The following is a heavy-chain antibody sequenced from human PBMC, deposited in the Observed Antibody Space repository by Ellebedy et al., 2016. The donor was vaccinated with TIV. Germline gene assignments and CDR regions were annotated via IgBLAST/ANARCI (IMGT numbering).Heavy chain of an antibody. J-gene: IGHJ3*02. Sequence: GESLKISCAASGFTFSNAWMNWVRQAPGKGLEWVGRIKSKTDGGTTDYAAPVKGRFTISRDDSKNTLYLQMNSLRDEDTAVYYCARDSEPNYYDSSGPNDAFDIWGQGTMVTVSS. CDR2: IKSKTDGGTT. CDR3: ARDSEPNYYDSSGPNDAFDI. CDR1: GFTFSNAW. V-gene: IGHV3-15*07. D-gene: IGHD3-22*01.